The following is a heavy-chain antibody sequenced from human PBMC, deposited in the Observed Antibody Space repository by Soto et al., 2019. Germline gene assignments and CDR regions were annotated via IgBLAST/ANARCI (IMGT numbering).Heavy chain of an antibody. V-gene: IGHV2-5*02. D-gene: IGHD2-15*01. J-gene: IGHJ4*02. CDR3: AHSPCSGGTCYLFDH. CDR1: GFSLTTSGVG. Sequence: QITLKESGPTLVNPTQTLTLTCTVSGFSLTTSGVGVGWIRQPPGKAPDWLALIYWDGIERYSPSLRSRLTITMDTSKNQVVLTMTTMDPVDTATYYCAHSPCSGGTCYLFDHWGQGTPVIVSS. CDR2: IYWDGIE.